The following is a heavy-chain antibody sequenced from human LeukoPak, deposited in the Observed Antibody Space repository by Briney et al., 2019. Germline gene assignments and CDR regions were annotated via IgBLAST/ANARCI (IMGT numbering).Heavy chain of an antibody. CDR3: AKVGNSGYGPYYFDY. J-gene: IGHJ4*02. CDR2: ISHDGSNK. V-gene: IGHV3-30*18. Sequence: GGSLRLSCAASGFTFSSYGMHWVRQAPGKGLEWVAVISHDGSNKYYADSVKGRFTISRDNSKNTLYLQMNSLRAEDTAVYYCAKVGNSGYGPYYFDYWGQGTLVTVSS. CDR1: GFTFSSYG. D-gene: IGHD5-12*01.